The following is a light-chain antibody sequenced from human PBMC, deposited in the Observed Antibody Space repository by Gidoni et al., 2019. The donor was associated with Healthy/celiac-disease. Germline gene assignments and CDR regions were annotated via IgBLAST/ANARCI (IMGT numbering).Light chain of an antibody. V-gene: IGKV2-28*01. CDR2: LGS. CDR3: MQALQTPPYT. CDR1: QSLLHSNGYNY. Sequence: DIVMTQSPLYLPVTPGEPASISCRSSQSLLHSNGYNYLDWYLQKPVQSPQLLIYLGSNRASGVPDRFSGSGSGTDFTLKISRVEAEDVGVYYCMQALQTPPYTFXQXTKLEIK. J-gene: IGKJ2*01.